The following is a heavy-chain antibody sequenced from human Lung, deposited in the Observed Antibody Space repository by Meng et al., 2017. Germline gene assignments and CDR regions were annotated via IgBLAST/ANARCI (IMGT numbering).Heavy chain of an antibody. CDR1: GFTFSSYT. J-gene: IGHJ6*02. CDR3: ARDRGSSSWYDGMDV. D-gene: IGHD6-13*01. V-gene: IGHV3-21*01. CDR2: ISSSSTYI. Sequence: GGSLRLSCAASGFTFSSYTMNWVRHTPGKGLEWVSSISSSSTYIYYVDSVTGRFTISRDNAKNSLYLQMNSLRAEDTALYYCARDRGSSSWYDGMDVWGQGTTVTVS.